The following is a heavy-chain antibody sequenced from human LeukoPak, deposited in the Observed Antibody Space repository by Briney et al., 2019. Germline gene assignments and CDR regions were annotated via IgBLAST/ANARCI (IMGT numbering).Heavy chain of an antibody. CDR3: ARGWRDLPASGPNWFDP. D-gene: IGHD2-2*01. CDR1: GGSFSGYY. Sequence: PSETLSLTCAVYGGSFSGYYWSWIRQPPGKGLEWIGEINHSGSTNYNLSLKSRVTISVDTSKNQFSLKLSSVTAADTAVYYCARGWRDLPASGPNWFDPWGQGTLVTVSS. J-gene: IGHJ5*02. V-gene: IGHV4-34*01. CDR2: INHSGST.